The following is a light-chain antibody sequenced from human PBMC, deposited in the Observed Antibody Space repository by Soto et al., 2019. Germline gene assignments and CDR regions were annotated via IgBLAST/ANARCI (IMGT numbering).Light chain of an antibody. J-gene: IGLJ2*01. Sequence: QSALTQPASVSGSPGQSITISCTGTSSDVGSYNLVSWYQQHPGKAPKLMIYEVSKRPSGVSNRLSGSKSGNTAALTISGLQAEDAADYYCCSYAGSSTLVFGGGTKLAAL. CDR3: CSYAGSSTLV. CDR1: SSDVGSYNL. V-gene: IGLV2-23*02. CDR2: EVS.